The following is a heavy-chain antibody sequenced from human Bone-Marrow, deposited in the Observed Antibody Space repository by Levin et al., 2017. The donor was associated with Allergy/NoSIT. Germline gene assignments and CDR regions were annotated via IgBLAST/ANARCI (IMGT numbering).Heavy chain of an antibody. Sequence: SCAASGFTFSDYYMSWIRQAPGKGLEWVSYISSSGSTIYYADSVKGRFTISRDNAKNSLYLQMNSLRAEDTAVYYCARDEPRVVVDPTTGFDYWGQGTLVTVSS. V-gene: IGHV3-11*01. CDR1: GFTFSDYY. CDR2: ISSSGSTI. J-gene: IGHJ4*02. D-gene: IGHD3-22*01. CDR3: ARDEPRVVVDPTTGFDY.